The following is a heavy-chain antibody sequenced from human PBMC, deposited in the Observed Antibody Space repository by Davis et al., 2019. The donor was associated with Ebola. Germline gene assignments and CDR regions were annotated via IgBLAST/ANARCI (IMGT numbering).Heavy chain of an antibody. CDR1: GFTFTSHG. J-gene: IGHJ4*02. V-gene: IGHV3-23*01. Sequence: GESLKISCAASGFTFTSHGMDWVRQAPGKGLEWVSVISGIGGRTDYADSVKGRFTISRDDSKNMVYLQMNSLRVEDTAIYYCAKDWGDGYNSYSFASWGQGTLVIVSS. CDR2: ISGIGGRT. D-gene: IGHD5-24*01. CDR3: AKDWGDGYNSYSFAS.